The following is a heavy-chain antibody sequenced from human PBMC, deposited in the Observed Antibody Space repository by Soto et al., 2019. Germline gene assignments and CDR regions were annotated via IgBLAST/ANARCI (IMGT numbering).Heavy chain of an antibody. D-gene: IGHD3-3*01. J-gene: IGHJ4*02. CDR2: IYHSGST. V-gene: IGHV4-38-2*01. CDR3: ASYDFWSGVALGGGNYFDY. CDR1: AYSISSGYY. Sequence: SETLSLTCAVSAYSISSGYYWGWIRQPPGKGLEWIGSIYHSGSTYYNPSLKSRVTISVDTSKNQFSLKLSSVTAADTAVYYCASYDFWSGVALGGGNYFDYWGQGTLVTVSS.